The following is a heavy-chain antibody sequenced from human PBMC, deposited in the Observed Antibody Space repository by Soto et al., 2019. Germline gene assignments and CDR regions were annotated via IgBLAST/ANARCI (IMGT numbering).Heavy chain of an antibody. CDR3: AKDLHPGVPAARDY. CDR1: GFTFSSYA. V-gene: IGHV3-23*01. CDR2: ISGSGGST. D-gene: IGHD2-2*01. Sequence: GGSLRLSCAASGFTFSSYAMSWVRQAPGKGLEWVSAISGSGGSTYYADSVKGRITISRDNSKNTLYLQMNSLRAEDTAVYYCAKDLHPGVPAARDYWGQGTLVTVSS. J-gene: IGHJ4*02.